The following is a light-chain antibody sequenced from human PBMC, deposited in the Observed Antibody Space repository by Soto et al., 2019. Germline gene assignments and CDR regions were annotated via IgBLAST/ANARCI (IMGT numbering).Light chain of an antibody. V-gene: IGKV1-5*01. Sequence: DIQMTQSPSTLSASVVDRFTITCLASQNIEGYIAWYQQKPGRAPSLIIYDASTLERGVPSRFSGSGSGAEFTLTISSLQPDDFATYYCQQYNSYSWTFGQGTKVDIK. J-gene: IGKJ1*01. CDR2: DAS. CDR3: QQYNSYSWT. CDR1: QNIEGY.